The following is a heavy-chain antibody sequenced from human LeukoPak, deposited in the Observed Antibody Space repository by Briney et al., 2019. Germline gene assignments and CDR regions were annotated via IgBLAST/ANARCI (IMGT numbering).Heavy chain of an antibody. CDR1: GFTFSSYS. V-gene: IGHV3-21*01. Sequence: GGSLRLSCTASGFTFSSYSMNWVRQAPGKGLEWVSSISSSSHIYYADSVKGRFTISRDNAKNSLYLQMNSLRAEDTVVYYCARTQYGAYGMDVWGQGTTVTVSS. CDR3: ARTQYGAYGMDV. J-gene: IGHJ6*02. D-gene: IGHD3-10*01. CDR2: ISSSSHI.